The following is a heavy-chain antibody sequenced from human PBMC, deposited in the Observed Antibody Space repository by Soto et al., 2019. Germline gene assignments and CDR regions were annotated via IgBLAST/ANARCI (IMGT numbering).Heavy chain of an antibody. CDR2: IFSNDEK. Sequence: SGPTLGEPTETLTLTCTVSGFSLSNARMGVSWIRQPPGKALEWLAHIFSNDEKSYSTSLKSRLTISKDTSKSQVVLTMTNMDPVDTATYYCARSIYGDYEINWFDPWGQGTLVTVSS. CDR3: ARSIYGDYEINWFDP. CDR1: GFSLSNARMG. V-gene: IGHV2-26*01. D-gene: IGHD4-17*01. J-gene: IGHJ5*02.